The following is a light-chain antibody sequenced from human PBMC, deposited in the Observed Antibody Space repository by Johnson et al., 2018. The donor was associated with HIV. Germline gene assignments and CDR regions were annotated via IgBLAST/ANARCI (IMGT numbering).Light chain of an antibody. CDR2: ENN. Sequence: QSVLTQPPSVSAAPGQKVTISCSGSSSNIGNNYVSWYQQLPGTAPKLLIYENNKRPSGIPDRFSASKSGASATLGITGLQTGDEADYYCGTWDSSVSAYVFGTGTKVTVL. CDR3: GTWDSSVSAYV. CDR1: SSNIGNNY. J-gene: IGLJ1*01. V-gene: IGLV1-51*02.